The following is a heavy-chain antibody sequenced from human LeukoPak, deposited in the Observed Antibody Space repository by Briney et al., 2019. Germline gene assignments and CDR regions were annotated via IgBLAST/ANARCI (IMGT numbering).Heavy chain of an antibody. CDR3: ARVYRQLRPYYFDY. V-gene: IGHV1-8*01. J-gene: IGHJ4*02. CDR2: MNPNSGNT. Sequence: ASVKVPCKASGYTFTSYDINWVRQATGQGLEWMGWMNPNSGNTGYAQKFRGRVTMTRNTSISTAYMELSSLRSEDTAVYYCARVYRQLRPYYFDYWGQGTLVTVPS. CDR1: GYTFTSYD. D-gene: IGHD4-23*01.